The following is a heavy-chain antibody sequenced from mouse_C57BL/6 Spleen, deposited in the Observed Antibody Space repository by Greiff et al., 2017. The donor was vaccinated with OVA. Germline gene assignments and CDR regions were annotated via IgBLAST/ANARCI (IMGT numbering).Heavy chain of an antibody. V-gene: IGHV1-55*01. Sequence: QVQLKESGAELVKPGASVKMSCKASGYTFTSYWITWVKQRPGQGLEWIGDIYPGSGSTNYNEKFKSKATLTVDTSSSTAYMQLSSLTSEDSAVYYCARCYYGSSYEDYFDDWGQGTTLTVSS. CDR2: IYPGSGST. CDR3: ARCYYGSSYEDYFDD. CDR1: GYTFTSYW. J-gene: IGHJ2*01. D-gene: IGHD1-1*01.